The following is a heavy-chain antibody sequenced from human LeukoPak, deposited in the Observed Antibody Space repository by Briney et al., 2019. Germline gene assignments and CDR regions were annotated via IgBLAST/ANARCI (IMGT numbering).Heavy chain of an antibody. Sequence: GGSLRLSCAASGFTFSSYGMHWVRQAPGKGLEWVAVISDDGSNKYYAESVKGQFTISRDNSKNTLYLQMNSLRAEDTAVYYCARAFSTTAFGYWGQGTLVTVSS. V-gene: IGHV3-30*03. CDR2: ISDDGSNK. CDR3: ARAFSTTAFGY. CDR1: GFTFSSYG. D-gene: IGHD4-17*01. J-gene: IGHJ4*02.